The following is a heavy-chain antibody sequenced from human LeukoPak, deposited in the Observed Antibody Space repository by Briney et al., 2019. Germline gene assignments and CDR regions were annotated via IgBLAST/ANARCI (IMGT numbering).Heavy chain of an antibody. V-gene: IGHV3-33*01. D-gene: IGHD6-13*01. CDR1: GFTFSSYG. CDR2: IRNDGSNK. CDR3: ARVLGSSSWSNPFDY. J-gene: IGHJ4*02. Sequence: GGSLRLFCAASGFTFSSYGMHWVRQAPGKGLDWVAVIRNDGSNKSYADSVKGRFTISRDNSNNTLYLQMNSLRAEDTAVYYCARVLGSSSWSNPFDYWGQGTLVTVSS.